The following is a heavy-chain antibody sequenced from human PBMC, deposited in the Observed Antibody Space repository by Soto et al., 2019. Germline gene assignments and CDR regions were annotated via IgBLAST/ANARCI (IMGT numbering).Heavy chain of an antibody. J-gene: IGHJ4*02. CDR2: ISGSGGST. V-gene: IGHV3-23*01. Sequence: GGSLRLSCAASGFTFSSYAMSWVRQAPGKGLGWVSAISGSGGSTYYADSVKGRFTISRDNSKNTLYLQMNSLRAEDTAVYYCAKEGRYSSSWYVGHFDYWGQGTLVTSPQ. CDR1: GFTFSSYA. D-gene: IGHD6-13*01. CDR3: AKEGRYSSSWYVGHFDY.